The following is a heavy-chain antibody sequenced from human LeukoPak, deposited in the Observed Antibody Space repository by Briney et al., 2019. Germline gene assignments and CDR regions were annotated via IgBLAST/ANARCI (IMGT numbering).Heavy chain of an antibody. J-gene: IGHJ3*02. CDR2: IYYSGST. CDR3: ARGQYYYDSSGYADAFDI. D-gene: IGHD3-22*01. Sequence: SQTLSLTCTVSGGSISSGGYYWSWIRQHPGKCLEWIGYIYYSGSTYYNPSLKSRVTISVDTSKNQFSLKLSSVTAADTAVYYCARGQYYYDSSGYADAFDIWGQGTMVTVSS. V-gene: IGHV4-31*03. CDR1: GGSISSGGYY.